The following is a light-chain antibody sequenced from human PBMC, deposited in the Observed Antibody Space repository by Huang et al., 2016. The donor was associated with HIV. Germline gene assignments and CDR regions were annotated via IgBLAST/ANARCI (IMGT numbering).Light chain of an antibody. CDR1: QNITNNF. CDR3: QQYLSSPLT. V-gene: IGKV3-20*01. CDR2: GAS. J-gene: IGKJ4*01. Sequence: DIVLKQSPGTLSLSPRERAALSCRASQNITNNFLAWYHQRSCQTPRLLIYGASNSAMGIPDRFSGSGSGTDFTLIISRLEPQDSAVYYCQQYLSSPLTFGGGTNVEIK.